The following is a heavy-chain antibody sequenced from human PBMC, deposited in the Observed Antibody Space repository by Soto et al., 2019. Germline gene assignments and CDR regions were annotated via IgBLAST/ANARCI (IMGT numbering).Heavy chain of an antibody. J-gene: IGHJ5*02. CDR1: GYSISSNHY. V-gene: IGHV4-38-2*01. CDR3: ARGGIVIFEAVPHWFDP. CDR2: IYHSGNT. D-gene: IGHD2-15*01. Sequence: SETLSLTCAVSGYSISSNHYWGWIRQPPGKGLEWIGSIYHSGNTYYNPSLKSRVTISIDTSKNQFSLRLTSVTAADTAVYYCARGGIVIFEAVPHWFDPWGQRTLLVTVSS.